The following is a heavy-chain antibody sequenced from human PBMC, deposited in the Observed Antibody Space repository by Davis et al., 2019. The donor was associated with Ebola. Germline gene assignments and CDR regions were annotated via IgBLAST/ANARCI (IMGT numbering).Heavy chain of an antibody. CDR2: MFSYGAT. CDR3: VRESATYPQTNMDY. CDR1: GDSISSRSYL. V-gene: IGHV4-39*01. D-gene: IGHD2/OR15-2a*01. Sequence: PSETLSLTCTVSGDSISSRSYLWGWFCLPPGRGLAWIASMFSYGATYYNPSLQSRAAMSVDTSKSQFSLRLNSVTAADMAVYYCVRESATYPQTNMDYWGQGTLVTVSS. J-gene: IGHJ4*02.